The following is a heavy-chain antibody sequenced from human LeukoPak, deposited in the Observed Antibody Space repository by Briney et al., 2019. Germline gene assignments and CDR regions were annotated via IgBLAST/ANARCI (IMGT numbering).Heavy chain of an antibody. Sequence: SETLSLTCSVSGASISSSSYYWGWIRQPPGKGLEWIGSIYYRGNTYYNPSLKSRATITVDTSKNQFALKLSSVTAADTAVYYCARRIYDFWSGYYYYMDVWGKGTTVTVSS. D-gene: IGHD3-3*01. J-gene: IGHJ6*03. V-gene: IGHV4-39*01. CDR1: GASISSSSYY. CDR3: ARRIYDFWSGYYYYMDV. CDR2: IYYRGNT.